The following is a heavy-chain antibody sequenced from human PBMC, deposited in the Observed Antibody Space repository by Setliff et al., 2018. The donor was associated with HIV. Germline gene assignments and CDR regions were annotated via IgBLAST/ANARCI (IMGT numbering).Heavy chain of an antibody. D-gene: IGHD3-10*01. Sequence: SETLSLTCTVSGGSISSYCWNWIRQPPGKGLEWIGYIFASGSSLYNPSLQSRVSISIDTSKNQFSLKLSSVTAADTAVYYCARRIDNSGSLPAKNWFDTWGQGGLVTVSS. CDR2: IFASGSS. CDR1: GGSISSYC. J-gene: IGHJ5*02. V-gene: IGHV4-4*09. CDR3: ARRIDNSGSLPAKNWFDT.